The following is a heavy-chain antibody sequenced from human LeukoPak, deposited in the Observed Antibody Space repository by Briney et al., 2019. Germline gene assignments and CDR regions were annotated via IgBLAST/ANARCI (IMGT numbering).Heavy chain of an antibody. Sequence: GGSLRLSCAASGFTFSSYSMNWVRQAPGKGLEWVSSVTSNDYIFYADSMKGRFTISRDNAKNSLFLQMNSLRADDTAVYYCARDLWGRVVVPAAIDYFDYWGQGTLVTVSS. J-gene: IGHJ4*02. CDR2: VTSNDYI. CDR3: ARDLWGRVVVPAAIDYFDY. CDR1: GFTFSSYS. V-gene: IGHV3-21*01. D-gene: IGHD2-2*02.